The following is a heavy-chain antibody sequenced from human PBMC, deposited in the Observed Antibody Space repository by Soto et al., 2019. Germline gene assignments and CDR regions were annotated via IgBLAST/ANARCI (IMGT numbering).Heavy chain of an antibody. CDR1: GGTFSSYA. Sequence: SCKASGGTFSSYAISWVRQAPGQGLEWMGGIIPIFGTANYAQKFQGRVTITADESTSTAYMELSSLRSEDTAVYYCARGSPHLYGDALGYFDYWGQGTLVTVSS. J-gene: IGHJ4*02. CDR2: IIPIFGTA. CDR3: ARGSPHLYGDALGYFDY. D-gene: IGHD4-17*01. V-gene: IGHV1-69*01.